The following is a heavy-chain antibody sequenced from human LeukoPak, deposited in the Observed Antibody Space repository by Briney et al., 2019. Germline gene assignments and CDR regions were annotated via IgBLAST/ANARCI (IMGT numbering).Heavy chain of an antibody. J-gene: IGHJ5*02. V-gene: IGHV3-53*01. CDR1: GSTVSSNY. CDR3: ARGYADYNWFDP. CDR2: IYNGGST. D-gene: IGHD2-15*01. Sequence: GGSLRLSCAASGSTVSSNYMSWVRQSPGKGLEWVSVIYNGGSTYYADSVKGRFTISRDNSKNTLYLQMNSLRAEDTAVYYCARGYADYNWFDPWGQGTLVTVSS.